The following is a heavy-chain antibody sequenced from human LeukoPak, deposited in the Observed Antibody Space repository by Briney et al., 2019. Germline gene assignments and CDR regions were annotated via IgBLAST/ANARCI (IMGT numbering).Heavy chain of an antibody. CDR2: IKEDGSEK. CDR3: ARHLSGVTGYTYGRGIDY. J-gene: IGHJ4*02. D-gene: IGHD5-18*01. CDR1: GFTFSTHW. V-gene: IGHV3-7*01. Sequence: GGSLRLSCAASGFTFSTHWMSWVRQAPGKGLEWVANIKEDGSEKDYVDSVKGRFTVSRDNAKTSLYLQMNSLRAEDTAVYYCARHLSGVTGYTYGRGIDYWGQGTLVTVSS.